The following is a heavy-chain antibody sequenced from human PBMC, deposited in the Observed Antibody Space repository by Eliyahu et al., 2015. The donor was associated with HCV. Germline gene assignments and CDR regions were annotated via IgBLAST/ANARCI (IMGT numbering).Heavy chain of an antibody. Sequence: QVQLQESGPGLVKPSQTLSLTCAVSGDSISSGGYYWSWIRQHPGKGLEWIGYIYYSGSTYYNPSLRSRFTLSVDTSKNQFSLKLSSVTAADTAVYYCARVRAAVTGREGYFDYWGQGTLVTVSS. CDR1: GDSISSGGYY. V-gene: IGHV4-31*11. J-gene: IGHJ4*02. CDR3: ARVRAAVTGREGYFDY. D-gene: IGHD2-8*02. CDR2: IYYSGST.